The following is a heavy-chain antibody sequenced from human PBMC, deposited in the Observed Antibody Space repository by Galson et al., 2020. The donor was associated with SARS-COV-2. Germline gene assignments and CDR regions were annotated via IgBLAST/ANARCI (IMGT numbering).Heavy chain of an antibody. D-gene: IGHD2-8*01. J-gene: IGHJ5*02. CDR3: ARDPEHFPYTNGYNWFDP. CDR2: ISSRSSYI. Sequence: GESLKISCVASGFTFSSYNMNWVRQAPGKGLEWVSSISSRSSYIFYADSVKGRFTISRDNAKNSLYLQMSSLRVEDTALYYCARDPEHFPYTNGYNWFDPWGLGTLVTVSS. CDR1: GFTFSSYN. V-gene: IGHV3-21*01.